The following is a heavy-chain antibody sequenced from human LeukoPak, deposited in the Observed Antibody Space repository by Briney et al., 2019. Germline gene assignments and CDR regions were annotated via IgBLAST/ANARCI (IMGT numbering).Heavy chain of an antibody. CDR1: GGSISSYY. V-gene: IGHV4-59*12. D-gene: IGHD3-9*01. CDR3: ARREGYDILTGYYADY. J-gene: IGHJ4*02. Sequence: SETLSLTCTVSGGSISSYYWSWIRQPPGKGLEWIGYIYYSGSTNYNPSLKSRVTISVDTSKNQFSLKLSSVTAADTAVYYCARREGYDILTGYYADYWGQGTLVTVSS. CDR2: IYYSGST.